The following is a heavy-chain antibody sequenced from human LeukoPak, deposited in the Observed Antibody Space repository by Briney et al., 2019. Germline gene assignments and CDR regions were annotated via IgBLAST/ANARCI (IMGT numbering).Heavy chain of an antibody. CDR2: ISFDESTN. J-gene: IGHJ4*02. V-gene: IGHV3-30*04. CDR1: GFTFSNHA. CDR3: ARGRTPYCRSTTCYARLDY. Sequence: GGSLRLSCAASGFTFSNHAMHWVRQGPGKGREWVALISFDESTNYYADSVKGRFTISRDNSKNTQYLQMNSLRPEDTAVYYCARGRTPYCRSTTCYARLDYWGQGTLVTVSS. D-gene: IGHD2-2*01.